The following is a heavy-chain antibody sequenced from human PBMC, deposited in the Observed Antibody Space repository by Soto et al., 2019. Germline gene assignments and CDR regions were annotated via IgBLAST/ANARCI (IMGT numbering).Heavy chain of an antibody. D-gene: IGHD3-22*01. CDR2: MSGSGDRT. V-gene: IGHV3-23*01. J-gene: IGHJ3*02. CDR1: GFTFSRFG. CDR3: AKALRMIYPIEAFDM. Sequence: EVQLLESGGGLVQPGGSLRLSCAASGFTFSRFGLSWVRQAPGRGLEWVSGMSGSGDRTYYADSVKGRFTISRDKSKNTLYLQMNSLRAEDTATYFCAKALRMIYPIEAFDMWGRGTMVTVSS.